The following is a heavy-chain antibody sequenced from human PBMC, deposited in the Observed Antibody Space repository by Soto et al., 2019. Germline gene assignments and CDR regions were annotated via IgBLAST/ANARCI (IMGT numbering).Heavy chain of an antibody. D-gene: IGHD2-2*01. CDR3: AKGGGGCSSTSCYHTFDY. CDR2: ISGSGGST. Sequence: EVQLLESGGGLVQPGGSLRLSCAASGFTFSSYAMSWVRQAPGKGLEWVSAISGSGGSTYYADSVKGRFTISRDNSKNTLYLQMNSLRAEDTAVYYCAKGGGGCSSTSCYHTFDYWGQGTLVTVSS. CDR1: GFTFSSYA. J-gene: IGHJ4*02. V-gene: IGHV3-23*01.